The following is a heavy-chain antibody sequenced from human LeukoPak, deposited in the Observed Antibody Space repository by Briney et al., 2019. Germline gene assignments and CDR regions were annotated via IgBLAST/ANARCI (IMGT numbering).Heavy chain of an antibody. CDR2: ISYDGSNK. Sequence: GGSLRLSCAASGFTFSSPAMHWVRQAPDKGLEWVAVISYDGSNKYYADSVKGRFTISRDNSKNTLYLQMNSLRAEDTAVYYCXXYXLVVDYYFDYWGQGTLVTVSS. V-gene: IGHV3-30-3*01. CDR3: XXYXLVVDYYFDY. D-gene: IGHD6-6*01. J-gene: IGHJ4*02. CDR1: GFTFSSPA.